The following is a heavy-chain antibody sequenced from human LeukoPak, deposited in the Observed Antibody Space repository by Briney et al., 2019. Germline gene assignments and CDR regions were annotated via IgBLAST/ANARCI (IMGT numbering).Heavy chain of an antibody. Sequence: PSETLSLTCAVYGGSFSGYYWSWIRQPPGKGLEWIGEINHSGSTNYNPSLKSRVTISVDTSKNQFSLKLSSVTAADTAVYYCARRPGRGIAAAGTLDYWGQGTLVTVSS. D-gene: IGHD6-13*01. CDR3: ARRPGRGIAAAGTLDY. CDR2: INHSGST. J-gene: IGHJ4*02. CDR1: GGSFSGYY. V-gene: IGHV4-34*01.